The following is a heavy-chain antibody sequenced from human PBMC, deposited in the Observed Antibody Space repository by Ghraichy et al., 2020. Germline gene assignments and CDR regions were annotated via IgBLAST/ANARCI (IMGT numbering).Heavy chain of an antibody. CDR1: GGSISSYY. CDR2: ISYSGST. V-gene: IGHV4-59*01. D-gene: IGHD4-17*01. Sequence: SQTLSLTCTVSGGSISSYYCSWIRQPPGKGLEWIGDISYSGSTYYNPSLRSRVAISVDTSKNQFSLKLSSVTAADTAMYYCARARAYCDYRIHGVLPDYWGQGTLVTVSS. J-gene: IGHJ4*02. CDR3: ARARAYCDYRIHGVLPDY.